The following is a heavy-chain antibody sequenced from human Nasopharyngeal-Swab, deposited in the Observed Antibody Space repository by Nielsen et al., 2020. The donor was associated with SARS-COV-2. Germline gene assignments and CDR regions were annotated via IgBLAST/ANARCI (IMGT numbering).Heavy chain of an antibody. CDR2: ISASGART. J-gene: IGHJ4*02. CDR1: GFFFYMFA. D-gene: IGHD1-26*01. CDR3: VKGRRDSYSDRRSGFDY. V-gene: IGHV3-23*01. Sequence: GGSLRLSCEASGFFFYMFAMTWVRQAPGKGLEWVSAISASGARTDYADSVKGRFTISRDNSKNTLYLQMNSLTVEDTAVYYCVKGRRDSYSDRRSGFDYWGQGTLVTVSS.